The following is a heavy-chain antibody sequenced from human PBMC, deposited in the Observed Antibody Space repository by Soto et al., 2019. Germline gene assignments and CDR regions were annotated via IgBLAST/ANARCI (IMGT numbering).Heavy chain of an antibody. Sequence: EVQLLESGGGLVQPGGSLRLSCAASGFTFSTYSMAWVRQAPGRGPECVSGIFQDGRTHYADSVKGRFTISRDNSRSSVYLQMITLRGEDTAIYYCAKDLRPDGVWDFDYWGQGTLVTVSS. D-gene: IGHD4-17*01. J-gene: IGHJ4*02. V-gene: IGHV3-23*01. CDR3: AKDLRPDGVWDFDY. CDR2: IFQDGRT. CDR1: GFTFSTYS.